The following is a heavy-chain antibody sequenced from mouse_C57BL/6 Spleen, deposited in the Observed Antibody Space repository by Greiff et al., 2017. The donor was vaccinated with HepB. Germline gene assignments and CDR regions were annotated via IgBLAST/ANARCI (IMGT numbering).Heavy chain of an antibody. Sequence: VQLVESGPGLVQPSQSLSITCTVSGFSLTSYGVHWVRQSPGKGLEWLGVIWSGGSTDYNAAFISRLSISKDNSKSQVFFKMNSLQADDTAIYYCARKDGNYPYAMDYWGQGTSVTVSS. CDR3: ARKDGNYPYAMDY. V-gene: IGHV2-2*01. CDR2: IWSGGST. D-gene: IGHD2-1*01. CDR1: GFSLTSYG. J-gene: IGHJ4*01.